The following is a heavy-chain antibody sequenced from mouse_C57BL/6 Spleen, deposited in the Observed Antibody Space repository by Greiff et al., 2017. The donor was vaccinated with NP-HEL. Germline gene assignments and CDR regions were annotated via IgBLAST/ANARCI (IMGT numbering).Heavy chain of an antibody. CDR3: ARAFHYYGSSYPYYFDY. J-gene: IGHJ2*01. Sequence: VQLQQSGPELVKPGASVKISCKASGYTFTDYYMNWVKQSHGKSLEWIGDINPNNGGTSYNQKFKGKATLTVDKSSSTAYMELRSLTSEDSAVYYCARAFHYYGSSYPYYFDYWGQGTTLTVSS. V-gene: IGHV1-26*01. D-gene: IGHD1-1*01. CDR2: INPNNGGT. CDR1: GYTFTDYY.